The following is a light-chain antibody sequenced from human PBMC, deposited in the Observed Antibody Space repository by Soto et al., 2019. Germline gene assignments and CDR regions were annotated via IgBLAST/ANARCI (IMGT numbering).Light chain of an antibody. Sequence: QSVLTQPPSVSEAPRQRVTISCSGSRSNIGDNAVNWYQQLPGKAPKLLIYYDDLLPSGVSDRFSGSKSGTSASLAISGLQSEDEADYYCAAWDDSLNGVIFRGGTKLTVL. CDR3: AAWDDSLNGVI. CDR1: RSNIGDNA. J-gene: IGLJ2*01. CDR2: YDD. V-gene: IGLV1-36*01.